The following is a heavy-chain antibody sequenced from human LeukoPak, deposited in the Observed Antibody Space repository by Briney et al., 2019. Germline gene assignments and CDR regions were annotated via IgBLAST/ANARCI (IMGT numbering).Heavy chain of an antibody. Sequence: GGSLRLSCAASGFTFSSYAMQWVGQAPGKGLEGVAVISYDGSNKYFADSVKGRFTISRDNSKNTLYLQMNSLRAEDTAVYYCARDLIAVAGTHYYYYYGMDVWGQGTTVTVSS. J-gene: IGHJ6*02. D-gene: IGHD6-19*01. CDR3: ARDLIAVAGTHYYYYYGMDV. CDR2: ISYDGSNK. CDR1: GFTFSSYA. V-gene: IGHV3-30-3*01.